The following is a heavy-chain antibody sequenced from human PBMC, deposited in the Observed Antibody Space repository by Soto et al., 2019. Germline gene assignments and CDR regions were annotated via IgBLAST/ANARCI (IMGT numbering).Heavy chain of an antibody. CDR2: ISWNSGNI. V-gene: IGHV3-9*01. D-gene: IGHD6-19*01. J-gene: IGHJ6*03. CDR1: GFTFDDYA. Sequence: DVHLVESGGGLVQPGRSLRLSSAASGFTFDDYAMHWVLQVPGKGLEWVSGISWNSGNIGYADSVKGRFTISRDNAKNSLYLQLNSLRVEDTALYFCAKDTYSSSPYYMDVWGKGTTVTVSS. CDR3: AKDTYSSSPYYMDV.